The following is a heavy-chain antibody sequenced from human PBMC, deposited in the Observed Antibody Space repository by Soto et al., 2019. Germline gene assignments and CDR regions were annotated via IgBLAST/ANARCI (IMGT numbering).Heavy chain of an antibody. CDR3: GRVSCLTKVEY. D-gene: IGHD2-15*01. J-gene: IGHJ4*02. Sequence: QVQLVQSGSEVKKPGSSVRVSCKASGGSVSNSAISWLRQAPGQGLEWMGGIIPIFGPAIYARKFQGRFTISADESTGTAYMELNNVRSDDTAVYYCGRVSCLTKVEYWSQGTLVTVSS. V-gene: IGHV1-69*01. CDR1: GGSVSNSA. CDR2: IIPIFGPA.